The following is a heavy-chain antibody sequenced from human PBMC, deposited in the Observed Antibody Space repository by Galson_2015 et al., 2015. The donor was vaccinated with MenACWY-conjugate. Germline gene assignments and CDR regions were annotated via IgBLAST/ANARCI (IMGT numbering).Heavy chain of an antibody. CDR1: GGSITTSRHH. V-gene: IGHV4-39*07. CDR3: ARDRSNDDYWSGFPGYYFDH. CDR2: VSYSGKA. D-gene: IGHD3-3*01. J-gene: IGHJ4*02. Sequence: ETLSLTCAVSGGSITTSRHHWAWIRQTPGKGLEWIGTVSYSGKAYYNPSLKRRVSISIDTSKSQFSLRIISMTAADTAVYYCARDRSNDDYWSGFPGYYFDHWGQGNLATVSS.